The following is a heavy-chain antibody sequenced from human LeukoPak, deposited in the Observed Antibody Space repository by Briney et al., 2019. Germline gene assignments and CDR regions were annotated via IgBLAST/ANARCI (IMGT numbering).Heavy chain of an antibody. CDR1: GFTFSSYG. V-gene: IGHV3-30*02. CDR3: ARDSLAATGTPKYFQH. CDR2: IRYDGSNK. Sequence: GGSLRLSCAASGFTFSSYGMHWVRQAPGKGLEWVAFIRYDGSNKYYADSVKGRFTISRDNSKNTLYLQMNSLRAEDTAVYYCARDSLAATGTPKYFQHWGQGTLVTVSS. J-gene: IGHJ1*01. D-gene: IGHD6-13*01.